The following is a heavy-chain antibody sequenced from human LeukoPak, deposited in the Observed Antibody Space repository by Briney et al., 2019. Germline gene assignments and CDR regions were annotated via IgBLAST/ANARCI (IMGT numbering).Heavy chain of an antibody. Sequence: PGGSLRLSCAASGFTFSSYGMHWVRQAPGKGLEWVAFIRYDGSNKYYADSVKGRFTIPRDNSKNTLYLQMNSLRAEDTAVYYCAKWGQGVTYAFDYWGQGTLVTVSS. J-gene: IGHJ4*02. D-gene: IGHD2-21*02. CDR2: IRYDGSNK. CDR1: GFTFSSYG. CDR3: AKWGQGVTYAFDY. V-gene: IGHV3-30*02.